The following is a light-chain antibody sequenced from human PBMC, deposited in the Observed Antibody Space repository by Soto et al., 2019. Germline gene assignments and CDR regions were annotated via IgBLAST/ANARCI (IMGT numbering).Light chain of an antibody. Sequence: QSVLTQPPSVSGAPGQRVTISCAGSNSNIGAGYDIHWYQQLPGTAPKLLIYGNTNRPSGVPDRFSGSRSGTSASLAITGLQAEDEADYYCQSYDSSLSGLDVFGTGTKVTVL. CDR2: GNT. V-gene: IGLV1-40*01. J-gene: IGLJ1*01. CDR1: NSNIGAGYD. CDR3: QSYDSSLSGLDV.